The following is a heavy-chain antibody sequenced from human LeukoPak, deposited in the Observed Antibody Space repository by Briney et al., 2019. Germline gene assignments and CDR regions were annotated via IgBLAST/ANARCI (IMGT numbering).Heavy chain of an antibody. CDR3: ARERYCGGDCYSFAFDI. D-gene: IGHD2-21*02. CDR2: FYSGGGNT. CDR1: GFTVSDNY. Sequence: GSLRLSCAASGFTVSDNYMSWVRQAPGKGLEWVSVFYSGGGNTNYANSVKGRFTISRDNSKNTLYLQMNSLRAEDTAVYYCARERYCGGDCYSFAFDIWGQGTMVTASS. V-gene: IGHV3-66*01. J-gene: IGHJ3*02.